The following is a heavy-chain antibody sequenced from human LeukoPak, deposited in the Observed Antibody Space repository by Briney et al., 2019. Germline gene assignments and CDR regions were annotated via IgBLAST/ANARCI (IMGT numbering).Heavy chain of an antibody. Sequence: GGSLRLSCAASGFTFSTYGMHWVRQAPGKGLEWVAVISYDGSNKYYADSVKGRFTISRDNSKNTLYLQMNSLRAEDTAVYYCADGIAAAGTWGQGTLVTVSS. CDR3: ADGIAAAGT. D-gene: IGHD6-13*01. CDR1: GFTFSTYG. J-gene: IGHJ5*02. CDR2: ISYDGSNK. V-gene: IGHV3-30*03.